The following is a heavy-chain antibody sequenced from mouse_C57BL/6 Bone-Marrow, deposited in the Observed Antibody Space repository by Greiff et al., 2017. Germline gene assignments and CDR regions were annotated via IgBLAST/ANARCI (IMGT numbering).Heavy chain of an antibody. D-gene: IGHD2-4*01. V-gene: IGHV1-62-2*01. J-gene: IGHJ3*01. Sequence: VHLVESGAELVKPGASVKLSCKASGYTFTEYTIHWVKQRSGQGLEWIGWFYPGSGSIKYNEKFKDKATLTADKSSSTVYMELSRLTSEDSAVYFCARHEEVYYDYERGLAYWGQGTLVTVSA. CDR3: ARHEEVYYDYERGLAY. CDR2: FYPGSGSI. CDR1: GYTFTEYT.